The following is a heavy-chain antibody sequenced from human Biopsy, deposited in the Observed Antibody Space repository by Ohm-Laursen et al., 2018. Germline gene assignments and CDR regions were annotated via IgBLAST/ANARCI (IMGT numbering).Heavy chain of an antibody. CDR1: GGSINSYY. V-gene: IGHV4-4*07. J-gene: IGHJ4*02. CDR2: LFTSGTT. D-gene: IGHD3-10*01. Sequence: SDTLSLTCTVSGGSINSYYWSWMRQPAGKGLEWIGRLFTSGTTNNSPSLNNRVTMSVDTSKNQFSLRLTSVTAADTAVYYCGRGGSGSFPFDYWGPGTLVTVSS. CDR3: GRGGSGSFPFDY.